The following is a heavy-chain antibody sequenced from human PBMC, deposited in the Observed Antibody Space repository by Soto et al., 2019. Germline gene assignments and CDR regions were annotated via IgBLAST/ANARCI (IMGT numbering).Heavy chain of an antibody. Sequence: ASVKVSCKASGGTFSSYAISWVRQAPGQGLEWMGGIIPIFGTANYAQKFQGRVTITADESTSTAYMELSSLRSEDTAVYYCARAEPDMRFYPRGPYYYYGMDVWGQGNPGHRLL. J-gene: IGHJ6*02. CDR3: ARAEPDMRFYPRGPYYYYGMDV. V-gene: IGHV1-69*13. CDR2: IIPIFGTA. CDR1: GGTFSSYA. D-gene: IGHD3-10*01.